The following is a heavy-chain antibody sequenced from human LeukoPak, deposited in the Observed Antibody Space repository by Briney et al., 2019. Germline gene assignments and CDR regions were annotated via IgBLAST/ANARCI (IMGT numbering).Heavy chain of an antibody. Sequence: SETLSLTCAVSGYSISSGYYWGWIRQPPGKGLEWIGSIYHSGSTYYNPSLKSRVTISVDTSKNQFSLKLSSVTAADTAVCYCASLYGSGSYYNVPPYFDYWGQGTLVTVSS. CDR3: ASLYGSGSYYNVPPYFDY. CDR2: IYHSGST. D-gene: IGHD3-10*01. V-gene: IGHV4-38-2*01. CDR1: GYSISSGYY. J-gene: IGHJ4*02.